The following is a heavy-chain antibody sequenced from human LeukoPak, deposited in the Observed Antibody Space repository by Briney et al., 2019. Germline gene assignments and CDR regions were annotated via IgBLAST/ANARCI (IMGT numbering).Heavy chain of an antibody. J-gene: IGHJ6*02. CDR3: AAPSYCSSTSCVQYYYYGMDV. CDR2: ISYDGSNK. D-gene: IGHD2-2*01. V-gene: IGHV3-30-3*01. Sequence: PGRSLRLSCAASGFTSSSYAMHWVRQAPGKGLEWVAVISYDGSNKYYADSVKGRFTISRDNSKNTLYLQMNSLRAEDTAVYYCAAPSYCSSTSCVQYYYYGMDVWGQGTTVTVSS. CDR1: GFTSSSYA.